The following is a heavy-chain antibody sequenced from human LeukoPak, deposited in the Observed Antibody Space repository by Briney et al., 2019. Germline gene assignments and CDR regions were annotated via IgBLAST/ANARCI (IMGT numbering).Heavy chain of an antibody. Sequence: GGSLRLSCAASGFTFSSYWMSWVRQAPGKGLEWVANIKQDGREKYYVDSVKGRFTISRDNAKNSLYLQMNSLRAEDTAVYYCARDRGGMVRGVNNWFDPWGQGTLVTVSS. V-gene: IGHV3-7*01. J-gene: IGHJ5*02. CDR1: GFTFSSYW. CDR2: IKQDGREK. D-gene: IGHD3-10*01. CDR3: ARDRGGMVRGVNNWFDP.